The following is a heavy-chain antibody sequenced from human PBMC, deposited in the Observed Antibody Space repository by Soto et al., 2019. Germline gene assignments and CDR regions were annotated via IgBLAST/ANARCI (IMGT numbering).Heavy chain of an antibody. CDR3: ARLEGLATISYYFDF. D-gene: IGHD3-9*01. Sequence: QLQLQESGPGLVKPSETLSLTCSVSGDSINSDKYYWGWIRQPPGKGLEWIGSIYYRRNTYYNPSLQTRVTVSPENSKSQCSLKLNSVTAADSAVYFCARLEGLATISYYFDFWGQGALVTVSS. V-gene: IGHV4-39*01. CDR2: IYYRRNT. J-gene: IGHJ4*02. CDR1: GDSINSDKYY.